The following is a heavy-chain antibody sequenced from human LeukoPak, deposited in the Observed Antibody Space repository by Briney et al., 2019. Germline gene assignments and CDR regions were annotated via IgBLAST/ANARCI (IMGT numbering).Heavy chain of an antibody. J-gene: IGHJ5*02. V-gene: IGHV3-66*01. D-gene: IGHD2-8*02. CDR2: IYSGGST. Sequence: GGSLRLSCAASGFIVSSNYMSWVRQAPGKGLEWVLVIYSGGSTYYADSVKGRFTISRDKSKNTFYLQINSLRVEDTAVYYCARDRYWGAGFDPWGQGTLVTVSS. CDR3: ARDRYWGAGFDP. CDR1: GFIVSSNY.